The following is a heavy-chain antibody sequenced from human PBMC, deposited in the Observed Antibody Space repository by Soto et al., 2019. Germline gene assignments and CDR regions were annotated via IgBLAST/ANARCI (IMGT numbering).Heavy chain of an antibody. CDR2: INPNSGVT. CDR3: ARESGGATATLDYYYFYMDV. CDR1: GDTFNDYC. Sequence: QVQLVQSGAELKKPGASVTVSCRSSGDTFNDYCIHWVRQAPRQGLEWMGWINPNSGVTKYAQKFQGWVSMTRDTSIRTVYMQLSRLRSDDTAVYYCARESGGATATLDYYYFYMDVWGTGTTVTVSS. D-gene: IGHD5-12*01. V-gene: IGHV1-2*04. J-gene: IGHJ6*03.